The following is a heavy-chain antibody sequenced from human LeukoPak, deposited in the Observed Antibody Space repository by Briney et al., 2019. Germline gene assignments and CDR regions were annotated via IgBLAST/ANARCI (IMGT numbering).Heavy chain of an antibody. CDR2: ISNGGVST. J-gene: IGHJ1*01. CDR3: AKDLYPHGRAEYFQH. Sequence: PGGSLRLSCEASGFTFDNYAMSWVRQAPGKGLEWVSAISNGGVSTHYADSVKGRFTISRDNSKNTLFLHMNTLRADDMAVYYCAKDLYPHGRAEYFQHWGQGTLVTVSS. CDR1: GFTFDNYA. V-gene: IGHV3-23*01. D-gene: IGHD2-2*02.